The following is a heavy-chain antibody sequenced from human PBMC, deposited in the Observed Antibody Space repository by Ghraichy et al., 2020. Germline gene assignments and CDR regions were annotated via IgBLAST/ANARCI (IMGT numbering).Heavy chain of an antibody. J-gene: IGHJ5*02. CDR1: GFSLSGYG. D-gene: IGHD2-21*01. CDR2: ISSSSSAAI. V-gene: IGHV3-48*02. CDR3: ARDEGGVISNWFDP. Sequence: GGSLRLSCTASGFSLSGYGMNWVRQAPGKGLEWVSYISSSSSAAIYYADSVKGRFTISRDNAKNSLYLQMNSLRDEDTAIYYCARDEGGVISNWFDPWGQGTLVIVSS.